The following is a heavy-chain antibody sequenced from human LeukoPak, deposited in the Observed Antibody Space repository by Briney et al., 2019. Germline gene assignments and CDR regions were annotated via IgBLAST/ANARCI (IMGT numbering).Heavy chain of an antibody. V-gene: IGHV3-23*01. CDR1: GFTFSSYA. CDR3: ARPAGQPYTDFDS. CDR2: ISGSGGST. D-gene: IGHD2-2*02. J-gene: IGHJ4*02. Sequence: GGSLRLSCAASGFTFSSYAMTWVRQAPGKGLEWVSAISGSGGSTYYADSVKGRFTISRDNSKNTLYVQMNSLRVEDPAVYYCARPAGQPYTDFDSWGRGTLVTVSS.